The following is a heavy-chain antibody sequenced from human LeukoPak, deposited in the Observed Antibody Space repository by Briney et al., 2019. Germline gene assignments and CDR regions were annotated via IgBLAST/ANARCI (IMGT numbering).Heavy chain of an antibody. Sequence: GASVKVSCKASGYTFTSYDINWVRQATGQGLEWMGWINPNSGGTNYAQKFQGWVTMTRDTSISTAYMELSRLRSDDTAVYYCARAYGDDYSGEYNLVDYWGQGTLVTVSS. CDR3: ARAYGDDYSGEYNLVDY. D-gene: IGHD4-17*01. CDR1: GYTFTSYD. V-gene: IGHV1-2*04. CDR2: INPNSGGT. J-gene: IGHJ4*02.